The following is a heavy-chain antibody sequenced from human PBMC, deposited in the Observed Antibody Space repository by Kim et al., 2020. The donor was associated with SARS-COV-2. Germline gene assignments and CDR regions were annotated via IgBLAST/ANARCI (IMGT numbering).Heavy chain of an antibody. CDR1: GFSLNTYG. CDR2: IWDSGTNE. Sequence: GGSLRLSCAASGFSLNTYGMHWVRQAPGKGLEWVALIWDSGTNEFYAESVRGRFTISRDNSKNTLYLQMNSLRVEDTAVYYCARERGFSRSFGHGYWGQGTLVTVST. V-gene: IGHV3-33*01. D-gene: IGHD6-6*01. CDR3: ARERGFSRSFGHGY. J-gene: IGHJ4*02.